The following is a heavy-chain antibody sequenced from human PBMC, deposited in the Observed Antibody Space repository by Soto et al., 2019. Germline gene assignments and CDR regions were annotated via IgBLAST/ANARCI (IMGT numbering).Heavy chain of an antibody. CDR1: GGSITNYY. D-gene: IGHD5-18*01. CDR2: IKYNGDS. J-gene: IGHJ5*02. Sequence: SETLSLTCTVSGGSITNYYCSWFRQPPGKGLEWIGYIKYNGDSAYSPSLKRRVAMSMDTSKTQFSLSLGSVTAADTAVYYCARGRGYSYGLDPWGQGTLVTVSS. CDR3: ARGRGYSYGLDP. V-gene: IGHV4-59*08.